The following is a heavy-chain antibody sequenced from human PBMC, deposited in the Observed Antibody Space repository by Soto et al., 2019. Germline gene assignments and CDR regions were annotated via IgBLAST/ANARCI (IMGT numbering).Heavy chain of an antibody. CDR1: GFTVSRNN. Sequence: EVQLVESGGGLIQPGGSLRLSCAASGFTVSRNNMTWVRQAPGKGLEWVSIVYNDGSTIYAASVKGRLTISRDNSKNTMYVQMNSLRAEDTAVYYCARLATEGGMDVWGQGTTVTVSS. V-gene: IGHV3-53*01. J-gene: IGHJ6*02. D-gene: IGHD1-1*01. CDR2: VYNDGST. CDR3: ARLATEGGMDV.